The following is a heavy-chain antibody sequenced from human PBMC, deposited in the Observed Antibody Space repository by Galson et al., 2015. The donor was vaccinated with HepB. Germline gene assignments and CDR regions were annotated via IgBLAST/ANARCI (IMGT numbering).Heavy chain of an antibody. CDR1: GFTFSSQS. Sequence: SLRLSCAASGFTFSSQSKNWVRQAPGKGLEWISYISSSSSTIYYADSVKGRFIVSRDNARMSVFLQMNSLRGEDTAVYYCARGGPWFGERTEYFQNWGRGTLVTVSS. CDR3: ARGGPWFGERTEYFQN. D-gene: IGHD3-10*01. J-gene: IGHJ1*01. V-gene: IGHV3-48*04. CDR2: ISSSSSTI.